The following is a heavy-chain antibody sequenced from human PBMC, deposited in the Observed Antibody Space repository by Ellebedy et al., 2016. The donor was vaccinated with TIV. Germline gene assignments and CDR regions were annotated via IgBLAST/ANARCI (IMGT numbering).Heavy chain of an antibody. CDR1: GFTVSSVY. J-gene: IGHJ6*02. CDR2: IYSDAAT. Sequence: GESLKISCAASGFTVSSVYVCWVRQAPGKGLEWLSVIYSDAATYYADSVKGRFTISRDNSKNTLYLQMNSLRAEDTAVYYCARGFRFGMDVWGQGTTVTVSS. CDR3: ARGFRFGMDV. D-gene: IGHD3-10*01. V-gene: IGHV3-66*01.